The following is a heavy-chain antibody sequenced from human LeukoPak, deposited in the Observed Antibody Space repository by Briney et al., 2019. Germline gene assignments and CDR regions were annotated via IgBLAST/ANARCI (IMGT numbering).Heavy chain of an antibody. V-gene: IGHV3-7*01. CDR3: ARGGYCSSSSCYLDY. D-gene: IGHD2-2*01. Sequence: GGSLRLSCAASGFTFSRYWMSWVRQAPGKGLEWVANIKQDGSEKYYVDSVKGRFTISRDNAKNSLYLQMNSLRAEDTAVYYCARGGYCSSSSCYLDYWGQGTLVTVSS. CDR2: IKQDGSEK. J-gene: IGHJ4*02. CDR1: GFTFSRYW.